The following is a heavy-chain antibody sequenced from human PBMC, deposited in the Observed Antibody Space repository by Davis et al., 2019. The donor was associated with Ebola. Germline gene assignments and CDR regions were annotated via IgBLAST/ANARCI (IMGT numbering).Heavy chain of an antibody. CDR3: GCGYSYVGY. J-gene: IGHJ4*02. CDR1: GGSISSYY. D-gene: IGHD5-18*01. V-gene: IGHV4-59*08. CDR2: IYYSGST. Sequence: MPSETLSLTCTVSGGSISSYYWSWIRKPPGKGLEWFGYIYYSGSTNYNPSLKSRVTISVDTSKNQFSLKLSSVTAADTAVYYCGCGYSYVGYWGQGTLVTVSS.